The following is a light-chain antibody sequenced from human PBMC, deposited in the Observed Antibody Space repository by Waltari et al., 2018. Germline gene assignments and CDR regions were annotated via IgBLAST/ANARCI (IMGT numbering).Light chain of an antibody. V-gene: IGLV2-14*01. J-gene: IGLJ1*01. Sequence: QSALPQPASVSGSPGQSLTISSTGTRSDIGASHYLSWYQQYPGKAPKLMIYDVNKRPSGVSDRFSGSKSGNTASLTISGLQAEDEADYYCCSYTRSSTYVFGTGTQVTVL. CDR2: DVN. CDR3: CSYTRSSTYV. CDR1: RSDIGASHY.